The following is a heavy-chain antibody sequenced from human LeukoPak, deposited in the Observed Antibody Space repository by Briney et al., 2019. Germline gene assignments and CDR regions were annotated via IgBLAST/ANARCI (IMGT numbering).Heavy chain of an antibody. CDR3: ARANTYYYDSSGYSVDY. Sequence: GGSLRLSCAASGFTFSSYSMNWVRQAPGKGLEWVSYITSSSSTIYYADSVKGRFTISRDNAKNTLSLQMNSLRAGDTAVYYCARANTYYYDSSGYSVDYWGQGTLVTVSS. V-gene: IGHV3-48*04. CDR2: ITSSSSTI. D-gene: IGHD3-22*01. J-gene: IGHJ4*02. CDR1: GFTFSSYS.